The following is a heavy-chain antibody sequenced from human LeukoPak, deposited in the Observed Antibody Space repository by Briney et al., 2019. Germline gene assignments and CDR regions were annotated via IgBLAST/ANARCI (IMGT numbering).Heavy chain of an antibody. CDR3: ARPYYYDRKSGYFDC. J-gene: IGHJ4*02. CDR2: ISYDGSNK. D-gene: IGHD3-22*01. Sequence: PGGSLRLSCAASGFTFGSYAMHWVRQAPGKGLEWVAVISYDGSNKYYADSVKSRFTISRDNSKNTLYLQMNSLRAEDTAVYYCARPYYYDRKSGYFDCWGQGTLVTVSS. V-gene: IGHV3-30-3*01. CDR1: GFTFGSYA.